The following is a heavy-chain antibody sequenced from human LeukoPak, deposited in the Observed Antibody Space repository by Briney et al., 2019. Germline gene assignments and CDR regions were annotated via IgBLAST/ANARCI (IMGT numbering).Heavy chain of an antibody. Sequence: GGSLRLSCAASGFTFGTYAMSWVRQAPGKGLEWVSAINSGGGNTYYADSVKGRFAISRDTSKNIVYLQLDSLRAEDTAIYYCARFRWGDYYYYGVDVWGQGTTVTVSS. V-gene: IGHV3-23*01. CDR2: INSGGGNT. J-gene: IGHJ6*02. CDR3: ARFRWGDYYYYGVDV. D-gene: IGHD3-16*01. CDR1: GFTFGTYA.